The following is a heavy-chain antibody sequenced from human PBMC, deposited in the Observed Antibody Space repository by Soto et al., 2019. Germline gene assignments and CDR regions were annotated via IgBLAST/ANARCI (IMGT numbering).Heavy chain of an antibody. V-gene: IGHV4-39*01. Sequence: QLQLQESGPGLVKPSETLSLTCTVSGVSISSSDFYWGWLRQTPGKGLEFIGSMYYSGTTYYNPSLNSRVTISIDTSKNQFTLELILVTAADTAVYYCAVVDSTGNWFDPWGEGALVTVSS. CDR3: AVVDSTGNWFDP. CDR2: MYYSGTT. CDR1: GVSISSSDFY. D-gene: IGHD6-25*01. J-gene: IGHJ5*02.